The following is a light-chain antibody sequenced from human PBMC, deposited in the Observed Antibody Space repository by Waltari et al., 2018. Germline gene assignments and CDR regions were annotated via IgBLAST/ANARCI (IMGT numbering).Light chain of an antibody. V-gene: IGKV1-39*01. CDR2: ATS. CDR1: QSVRNF. CDR3: QQGYMTPRT. J-gene: IGKJ1*01. Sequence: DIQLTQPPSSLSASLPDRVTITCRASQSVRNFLNLYQQKPGKAPKLLIYATSNLETGVPSRFSGSGSGTDFSLSISSLQPEDFAIYFCQQGYMTPRTFGQGTKVEIK.